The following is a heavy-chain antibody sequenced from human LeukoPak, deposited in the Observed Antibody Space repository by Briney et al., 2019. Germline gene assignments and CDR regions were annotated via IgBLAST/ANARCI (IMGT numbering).Heavy chain of an antibody. CDR3: AITAYSSGPIGAFDI. CDR2: INPSGGST. CDR1: GYTFTSYY. J-gene: IGHJ3*02. V-gene: IGHV1-46*01. D-gene: IGHD6-19*01. Sequence: GASVKVSCKASGYTFTSYYMHWVRQAPGQGLEWMGIINPSGGSTSYAQKFQGRVTMTRDTSTSIVYMELSSLRSEDTAVYYCAITAYSSGPIGAFDIWGQGTMVTVSS.